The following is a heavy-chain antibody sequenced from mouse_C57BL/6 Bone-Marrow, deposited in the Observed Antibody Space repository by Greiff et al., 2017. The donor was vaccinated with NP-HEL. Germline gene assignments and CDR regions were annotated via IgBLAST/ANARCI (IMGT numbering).Heavy chain of an antibody. CDR1: GFTFSSYA. D-gene: IGHD3-3*01. V-gene: IGHV5-4*01. CDR2: ISDGGSYT. CDR3: ARDRESAY. J-gene: IGHJ3*01. Sequence: EVQVVESGGGLVKPGGSLKLSCAASGFTFSSYAMSWVRQTPEKRLEWVATISDGGSYTYYPDNVKGRFTISRDNAKNNLYLQMSHLKSEDTAMYYCARDRESAYWGQGTLVTVSA.